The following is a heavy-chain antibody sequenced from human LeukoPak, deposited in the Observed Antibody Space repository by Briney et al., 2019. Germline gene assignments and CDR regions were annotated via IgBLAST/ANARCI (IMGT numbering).Heavy chain of an antibody. CDR3: ARDLHGSGSYPD. J-gene: IGHJ4*02. D-gene: IGHD3-10*01. V-gene: IGHV4-59*12. CDR1: GGSISSYY. Sequence: SETLSLTCTVPGGSISSYYWSWIRQPPGKGLEWIGYIYYSGSTNYNPSLKSRVTISVDTSKNQFSLKLSSVTAADTAVYYCARDLHGSGSYPDWGQGTLVTVSS. CDR2: IYYSGST.